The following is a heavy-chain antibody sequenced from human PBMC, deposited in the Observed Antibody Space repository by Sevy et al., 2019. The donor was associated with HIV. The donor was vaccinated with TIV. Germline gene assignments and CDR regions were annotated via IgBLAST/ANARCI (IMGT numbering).Heavy chain of an antibody. J-gene: IGHJ6*02. V-gene: IGHV3-11*01. CDR2: ISGNDDAI. CDR1: GFILSDYD. CDR3: ARDHVKDGDLGDYYYYAMDV. Sequence: GGSLRLSCAASGFILSDYDMTWVRQAPGKGLEWVSYISGNDDAIYYAYSVKGRFTISRDNTKNSLYLQMNSLRAEDTAVYYCARDHVKDGDLGDYYYYAMDVWGQGTTVTVSS. D-gene: IGHD4-17*01.